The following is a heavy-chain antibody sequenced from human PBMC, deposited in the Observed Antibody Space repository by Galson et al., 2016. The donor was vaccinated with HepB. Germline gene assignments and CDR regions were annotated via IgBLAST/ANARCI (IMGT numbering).Heavy chain of an antibody. CDR3: AKDRRYYDSSGYFWEGYYYDGMDV. CDR2: ISYDGSDK. V-gene: IGHV3-30*18. D-gene: IGHD3-22*01. CDR1: GFTFSSYG. Sequence: SLRLSCAASGFTFSSYGMHWVRQAPGKGLEWVAVISYDGSDKYYADSVKGRLTISRDNSKNTLYLQMNSLRPEDTAVYYCAKDRRYYDSSGYFWEGYYYDGMDVWGQGTTVTVSS. J-gene: IGHJ6*02.